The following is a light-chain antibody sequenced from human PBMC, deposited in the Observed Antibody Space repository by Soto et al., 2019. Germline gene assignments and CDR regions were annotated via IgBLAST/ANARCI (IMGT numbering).Light chain of an antibody. CDR2: DIN. J-gene: IGLJ3*02. CDR1: SSDVGNYIF. Sequence: QSVLTQPASVSGSPGQSITISCTGTSSDVGNYIFVSWYRQHPGKAPKRMIYDINNRPSGVSNRFSGSKSGNTASLTISGLQAEDEADYYCTSYAGGNTLVFGGGTQLTVL. V-gene: IGLV2-14*01. CDR3: TSYAGGNTLV.